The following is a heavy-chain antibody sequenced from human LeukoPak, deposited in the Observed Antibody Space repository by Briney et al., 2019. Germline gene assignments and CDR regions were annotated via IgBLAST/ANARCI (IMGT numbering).Heavy chain of an antibody. D-gene: IGHD3-22*01. V-gene: IGHV1-2*06. CDR1: GYTFTGYY. CDR3: ARDLGNLYYDSSGYYGY. J-gene: IGHJ4*02. Sequence: GASVKVSCKASGYTFTGYYMHWVRQAPGQGLEWMGRINPNSGGTNYAQKFQGRVTMTRDTSISTAYMELSRLRSDDTAVYYCARDLGNLYYDSSGYYGYWGQGTLSPSPQ. CDR2: INPNSGGT.